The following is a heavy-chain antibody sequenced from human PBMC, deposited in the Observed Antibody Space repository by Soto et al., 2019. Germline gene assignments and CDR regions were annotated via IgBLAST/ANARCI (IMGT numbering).Heavy chain of an antibody. Sequence: GGSLRLSCTASGFTFGDYAMSWFRQAPGKGLEWVGFIRSKAYGGTTEYAASVKGRFTISRDDSKSIAYLQMNSLKTEDTAMYYCTRDTPPSRVRYFDWSDRPNDAFDIWGQGTMVTVSS. CDR1: GFTFGDYA. D-gene: IGHD3-9*01. V-gene: IGHV3-49*03. CDR2: IRSKAYGGTT. J-gene: IGHJ3*02. CDR3: TRDTPPSRVRYFDWSDRPNDAFDI.